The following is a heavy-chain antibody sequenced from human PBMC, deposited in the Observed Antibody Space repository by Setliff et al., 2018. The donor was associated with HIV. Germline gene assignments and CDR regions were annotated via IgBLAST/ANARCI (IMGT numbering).Heavy chain of an antibody. Sequence: ASVKVSCKASGGSFTNYAVSWVRQAPGQGLEWMGWISPDNGNTRISQRFRGSVTMTRDRSINTAYMELSGLTSDDTAVYYCARDPWGEGHSYWGQGTLVTVSS. CDR1: GGSFTNYA. J-gene: IGHJ4*02. D-gene: IGHD3-16*01. CDR2: ISPDNGNT. CDR3: ARDPWGEGHSY. V-gene: IGHV1-2*02.